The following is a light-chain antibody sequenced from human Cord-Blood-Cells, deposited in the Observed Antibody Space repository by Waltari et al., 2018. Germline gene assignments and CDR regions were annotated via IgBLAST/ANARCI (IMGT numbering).Light chain of an antibody. J-gene: IGKJ1*01. CDR1: KNVSSNY. CDR2: GAS. Sequence: AWSHSQVTLSLSPRSRAVLYCRARKNVSSNYLAWYQQKPGQAPRLLIYGASTWATGIPYRFSGSGSGTDFTLTISRLEPEDVAVYYCQKYGSAPWTFGQGTKVEIK. CDR3: QKYGSAPWT. V-gene: IGKV3-20*01.